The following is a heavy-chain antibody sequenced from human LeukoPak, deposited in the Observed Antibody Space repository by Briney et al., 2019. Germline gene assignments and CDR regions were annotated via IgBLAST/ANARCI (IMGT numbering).Heavy chain of an antibody. V-gene: IGHV4-61*02. CDR1: GGSISSGSYY. J-gene: IGHJ4*02. CDR2: IYTSGST. Sequence: SETLSLTCTVSGGSISSGSYYWSWIRQPAGKGLEWIGRIYTSGSTNYNPSLKSRVTISVDTSKNQFSLKLSSVTAADTAVCYCARDSGQLSFDYWGQGTLVTVSS. CDR3: ARDSGQLSFDY. D-gene: IGHD6-6*01.